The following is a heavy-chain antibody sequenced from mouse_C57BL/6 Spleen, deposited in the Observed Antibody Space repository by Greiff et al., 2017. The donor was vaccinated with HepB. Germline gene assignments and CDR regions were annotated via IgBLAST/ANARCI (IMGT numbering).Heavy chain of an antibody. V-gene: IGHV1-55*01. CDR3: ATYAYYSNSYFDD. D-gene: IGHD2-5*01. CDR2: IYPSSGST. J-gene: IGHJ2*01. CDR1: GYTFTSYW. Sequence: VQLQQSGAELVKPGASVKMSCKASGYTFTSYWITWVKQRPGQGLEWIGDIYPSSGSTNYNEKFKSKATLTVDTSSSTAYMQPSSLTSSDSAVYYCATYAYYSNSYFDDWGQGTTLTVSS.